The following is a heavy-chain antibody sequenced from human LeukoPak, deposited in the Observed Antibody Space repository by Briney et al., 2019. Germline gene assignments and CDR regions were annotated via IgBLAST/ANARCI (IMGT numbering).Heavy chain of an antibody. D-gene: IGHD2-15*01. J-gene: IGHJ4*02. CDR3: ARVGNGRSWDY. Sequence: PGGSLRLSCAASGFTFSSFTMNWARQVPGKGLEWVSYISLGSSTMFYADSVKGRFTISRDNAKNSLYLQMNSLRDDDTAVYYCARVGNGRSWDYWGPGTLVSVSS. V-gene: IGHV3-48*02. CDR1: GFTFSSFT. CDR2: ISLGSSTM.